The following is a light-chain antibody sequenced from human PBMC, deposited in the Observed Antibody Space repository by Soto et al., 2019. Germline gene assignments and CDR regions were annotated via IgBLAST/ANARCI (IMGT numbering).Light chain of an antibody. CDR2: AAT. Sequence: DIQMTQSPSSLSASVGDRVTITCRASQSISSYLKWYQQKPGKAPKLLIYAATSWQSGHPSRFSGSGSGPNFTLTITSLQPEDFATYYCQQSYSTPTFGQGTKLEIK. V-gene: IGKV1-39*01. J-gene: IGKJ2*01. CDR3: QQSYSTPT. CDR1: QSISSY.